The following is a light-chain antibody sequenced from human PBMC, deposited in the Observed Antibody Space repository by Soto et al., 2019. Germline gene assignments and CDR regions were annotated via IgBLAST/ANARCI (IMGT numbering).Light chain of an antibody. V-gene: IGKV3-20*01. J-gene: IGKJ1*01. Sequence: PGQRATLSCRASQSISSSFLAWYQQKPGQAPRLLIYGASSRATGIPDRFSGSGSGTDFTLTISRLEPEDFAVYYCQQCGSSPETFGQ. CDR1: QSISSSF. CDR3: QQCGSSPET. CDR2: GAS.